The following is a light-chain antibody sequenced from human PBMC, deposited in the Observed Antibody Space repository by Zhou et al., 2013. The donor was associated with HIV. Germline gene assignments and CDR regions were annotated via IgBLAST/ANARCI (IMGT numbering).Light chain of an antibody. CDR3: QQYNSYPYT. CDR1: QSISSW. Sequence: IQMTQSPSTLSASVGDRVTITCRASQSISSWVAWYQQKPGKVPKLLIYKASSLESGVPSRFSGSGSGTEFTLTISSLQPDDFATYYCQQYNSYPYTFGQGTKLEIK. J-gene: IGKJ2*01. V-gene: IGKV1-5*03. CDR2: KAS.